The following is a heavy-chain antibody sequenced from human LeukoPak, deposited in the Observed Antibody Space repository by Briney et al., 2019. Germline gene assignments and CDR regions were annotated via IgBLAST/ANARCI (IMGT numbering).Heavy chain of an antibody. V-gene: IGHV3-23*01. CDR1: GFTFSSYA. D-gene: IGHD6-6*01. CDR3: TSSSSRGVYYYYYYMDV. CDR2: ISGSGGST. J-gene: IGHJ6*03. Sequence: PGGSLRLSCAASGFTFSSYAMSWVRHAPGKGLEWVSAISGSGGSTYYADSVKGRFTISRDNSKNTLYLQMNSLRAEDTAVYYCTSSSSRGVYYYYYYMDVWGKGTTVTVSS.